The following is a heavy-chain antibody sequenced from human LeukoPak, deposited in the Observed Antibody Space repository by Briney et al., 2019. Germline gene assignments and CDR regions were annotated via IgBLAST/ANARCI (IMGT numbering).Heavy chain of an antibody. CDR3: ARGGIPTGPYYYFYYMDV. CDR2: ISYDGNNK. V-gene: IGHV3-30*01. D-gene: IGHD3-10*01. CDR1: GFTFSRNV. Sequence: PGSSLRLSCAASGFTFSRNVMRWVRQAPGKGLEWVALISYDGNNKFYADSVKGRFTISRDNSRNTLYLQMNSLRGEDAAVYSCARGGIPTGPYYYFYYMDVWGKGTAVTVSS. J-gene: IGHJ6*03.